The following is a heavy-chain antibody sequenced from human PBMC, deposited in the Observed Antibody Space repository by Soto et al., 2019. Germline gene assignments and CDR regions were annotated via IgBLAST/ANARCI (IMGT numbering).Heavy chain of an antibody. Sequence: ASVKVSCKASGYTFTSYAMHWVRQAPGQRLEWMGWINAGNGNTKYSQKFQGRVTITRDTSASTAYMELSSLRSEDTAVYYCARANYYDSSGYYSPQGTAADVWGQGTTVTVSS. D-gene: IGHD3-22*01. CDR1: GYTFTSYA. CDR3: ARANYYDSSGYYSPQGTAADV. CDR2: INAGNGNT. J-gene: IGHJ6*02. V-gene: IGHV1-3*01.